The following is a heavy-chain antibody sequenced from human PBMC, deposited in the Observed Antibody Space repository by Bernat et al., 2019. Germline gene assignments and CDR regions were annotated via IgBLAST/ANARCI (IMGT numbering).Heavy chain of an antibody. J-gene: IGHJ3*02. CDR2: IYSGRST. CDR3: ASSHADYYDSSGYPAPGAFDI. Sequence: EVQLVESGGGLIQPGGSLRLSCAASGFTVSSNYMSWVRQAPGKGLEWVSVIYSGRSTYYADSVKGRFTISRDNSKNTLYLQMNSLRAEDTAVYYCASSHADYYDSSGYPAPGAFDIWGQGTMVTVSS. V-gene: IGHV3-53*01. D-gene: IGHD3-22*01. CDR1: GFTVSSNY.